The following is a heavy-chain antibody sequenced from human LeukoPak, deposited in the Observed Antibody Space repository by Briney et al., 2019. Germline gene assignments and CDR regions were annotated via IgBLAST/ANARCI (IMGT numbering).Heavy chain of an antibody. CDR3: AKTSIEAAAGAY. CDR2: ISGSGGST. J-gene: IGHJ4*02. Sequence: PGRSLRLSCAASGFTFSSYGMSWVRQAPGKGLEWVSAISGSGGSTYYADSVKGRFTISRDNSKNTLYLQMNSLRAEDTAVYYCAKTSIEAAAGAYWGQGTLVTVSS. V-gene: IGHV3-23*01. CDR1: GFTFSSYG. D-gene: IGHD6-13*01.